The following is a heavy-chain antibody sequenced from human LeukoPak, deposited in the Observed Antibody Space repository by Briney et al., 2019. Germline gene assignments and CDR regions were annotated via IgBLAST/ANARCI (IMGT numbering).Heavy chain of an antibody. J-gene: IGHJ4*02. CDR2: INHSGST. CDR1: GGSFSGYY. CDR3: ASQKDGYSFDY. D-gene: IGHD5-24*01. V-gene: IGHV4-34*01. Sequence: PSETLSLTCAVYGGSFSGYYWSWIRQPPGKGLEWIGEINHSGSTNYNPSLKSRVTISVDTSKNQFSLKLSSVTAADTAVYYCASQKDGYSFDYWGQGTLVTVSS.